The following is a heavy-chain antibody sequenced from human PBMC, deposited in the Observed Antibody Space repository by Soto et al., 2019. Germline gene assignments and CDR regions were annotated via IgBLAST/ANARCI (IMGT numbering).Heavy chain of an antibody. V-gene: IGHV4-59*01. CDR2: VYNSGST. D-gene: IGHD4-4*01. Sequence: SETLSLTCTVSGGSISSNYWTWIRQPPGKGLEWIGYVYNSGSTNYNPSLKSRVTISEDTSKSQFSLKVNSMTAADTAVYYCARYRREAVTGYTLDNWGQGILVTVSS. CDR3: ARYRREAVTGYTLDN. J-gene: IGHJ4*02. CDR1: GGSISSNY.